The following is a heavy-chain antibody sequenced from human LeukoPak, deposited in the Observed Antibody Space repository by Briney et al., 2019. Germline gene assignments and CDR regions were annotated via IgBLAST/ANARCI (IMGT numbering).Heavy chain of an antibody. CDR2: INPSGGST. V-gene: IGHV1-46*01. Sequence: GASVKVSCKASGYTFTSYAMDWVRQAPGQGLEWMGIINPSGGSTSYAQKFQGRVTMTRDMSTSTVYMELSSLRSEDAAVYYCARRGPRDYWGQGTLVTVSS. D-gene: IGHD3-16*01. CDR3: ARRGPRDY. J-gene: IGHJ4*02. CDR1: GYTFTSYA.